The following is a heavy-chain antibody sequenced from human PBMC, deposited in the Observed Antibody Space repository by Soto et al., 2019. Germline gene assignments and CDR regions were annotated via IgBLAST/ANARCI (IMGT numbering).Heavy chain of an antibody. V-gene: IGHV3-30-3*01. J-gene: IGHJ4*02. CDR3: ASSFAGTTGTGIDY. CDR2: ISDDGSNK. CDR1: GFTFSSYA. Sequence: QVQQVESGGGVVQPGRSLRLSCAASGFTFSSYAMHWVRQAPGKGLEWVAVISDDGSNKYYADSVKGRFTISRDNSKNTLYLQMNSLRAEDTAVYYCASSFAGTTGTGIDYWGQGTLVAVSS. D-gene: IGHD1-1*01.